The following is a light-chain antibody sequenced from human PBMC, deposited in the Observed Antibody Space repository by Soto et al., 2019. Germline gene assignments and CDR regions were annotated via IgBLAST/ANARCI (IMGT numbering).Light chain of an antibody. CDR3: QQSYSSPQT. CDR2: AAS. CDR1: QNINSY. J-gene: IGKJ1*01. V-gene: IGKV1-39*01. Sequence: DIRMTQSPSSLSASVGDRVTITCRASQNINSYLNWYQQKPGKAPNLLIYAASSLQSGVPSRFSGSGSGTDFTLTINSLHPEDFATYYCQQSYSSPQTFGLGTKVEVK.